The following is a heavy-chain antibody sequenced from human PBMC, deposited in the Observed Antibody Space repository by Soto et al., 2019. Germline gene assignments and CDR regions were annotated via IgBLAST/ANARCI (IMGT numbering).Heavy chain of an antibody. CDR1: GGSISNYY. CDR2: IYYSVST. Sequence: SETLSLTCTVSGGSISNYYWSWIRQPPGKGLEWIGYIYYSVSTNYNPSLKSRVTISVDTSKNTLCLQMNSLRAEDTAVYYCARGHPGVEVTAPYYWGQGTLVTVSS. D-gene: IGHD3-3*01. J-gene: IGHJ4*02. V-gene: IGHV4-59*12. CDR3: ARGHPGVEVTAPYY.